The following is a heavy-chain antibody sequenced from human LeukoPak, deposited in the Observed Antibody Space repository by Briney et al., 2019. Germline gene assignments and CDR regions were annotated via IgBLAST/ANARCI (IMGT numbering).Heavy chain of an antibody. V-gene: IGHV3-48*03. J-gene: IGHJ4*02. CDR2: ISSSGSTI. CDR3: ARPYYYDSSGYYDIYFDY. D-gene: IGHD3-22*01. CDR1: GFTFSSYE. Sequence: GGSLRLSCAASGFTFSSYEMNWVRQAPGKGLEWVSYISSSGSTIYYADSVKGRFTISRDNAKNSLYLQMNSLRAEDTAVYYCARPYYYDSSGYYDIYFDYWGQGTLVTVSS.